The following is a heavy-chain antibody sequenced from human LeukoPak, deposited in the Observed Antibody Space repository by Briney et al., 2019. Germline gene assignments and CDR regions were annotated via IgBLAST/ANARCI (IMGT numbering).Heavy chain of an antibody. Sequence: NPSETLSLTCTVSGXSISSYYWSWIRQPAGKGLEWIGRIYSSGTTNNNPSLKSRVAISVDTSKNQFSLKLNSVTAADTAVYYCARGYCSSTICFQYFHHWGQGTLVTVSS. CDR1: GXSISSYY. CDR3: ARGYCSSTICFQYFHH. J-gene: IGHJ1*01. V-gene: IGHV4-4*07. CDR2: IYSSGTT. D-gene: IGHD2-2*01.